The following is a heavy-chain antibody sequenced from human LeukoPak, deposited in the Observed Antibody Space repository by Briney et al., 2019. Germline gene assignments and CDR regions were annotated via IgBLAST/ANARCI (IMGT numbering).Heavy chain of an antibody. CDR2: IYTSGST. CDR3: ARASYSSSWYANRINWFDP. V-gene: IGHV4-4*07. D-gene: IGHD6-13*01. J-gene: IGHJ5*02. Sequence: SETLSLTCTVPGGSISNYFWSWVRQPAGKGLEWIGRIYTSGSTNYNPSLKSRVTMSVDTSKNQFSLKLSSVTAADTAVYYCARASYSSSWYANRINWFDPWGQGTLVTVSS. CDR1: GGSISNYF.